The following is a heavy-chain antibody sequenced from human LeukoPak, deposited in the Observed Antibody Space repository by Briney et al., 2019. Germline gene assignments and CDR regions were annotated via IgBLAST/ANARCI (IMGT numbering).Heavy chain of an antibody. V-gene: IGHV4-34*01. J-gene: IGHJ4*02. CDR3: ARGRDRMRRARQACFDY. D-gene: IGHD1-14*01. CDR1: GGSFSGYY. Sequence: SETLSLTCAVYGGSFSGYYWSWIRQPPGKGLEWIVEINHSGSTNYNPSLKSRVTISVDTSKNQFSLKLSSVTAADTAVYYCARGRDRMRRARQACFDYWGQGTLVTVSS. CDR2: INHSGST.